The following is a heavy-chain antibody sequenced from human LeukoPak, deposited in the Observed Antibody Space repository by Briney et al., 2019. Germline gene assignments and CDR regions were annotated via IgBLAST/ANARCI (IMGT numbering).Heavy chain of an antibody. CDR3: AGALRSQDIVVVPAASPPTAPYDY. CDR1: GFTFSSYA. D-gene: IGHD2-2*01. Sequence: GGSLRLSCAASGFTFSSYAMHWVRQAPGKGLEWVAVISYDGSNKYYADSVKGRFTISRDNSKNTLYLQMNSLRAEDTAVYYCAGALRSQDIVVVPAASPPTAPYDYWGQGTLVTVSS. CDR2: ISYDGSNK. V-gene: IGHV3-30-3*01. J-gene: IGHJ4*02.